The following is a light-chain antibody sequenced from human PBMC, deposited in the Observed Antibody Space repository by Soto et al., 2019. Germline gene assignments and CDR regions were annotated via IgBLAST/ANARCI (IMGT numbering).Light chain of an antibody. Sequence: QSVLTQPPSASGTPGQRVTISCSGSSSNIGSNTVNWYQQLPGTAPKLLIYSNNQRPSGVPDRFSGSKSGTSASLAISGLQSEDEADYYCAAWDDSLNGAVFGVGTLLTVL. CDR2: SNN. CDR3: AAWDDSLNGAV. CDR1: SSNIGSNT. J-gene: IGLJ7*01. V-gene: IGLV1-44*01.